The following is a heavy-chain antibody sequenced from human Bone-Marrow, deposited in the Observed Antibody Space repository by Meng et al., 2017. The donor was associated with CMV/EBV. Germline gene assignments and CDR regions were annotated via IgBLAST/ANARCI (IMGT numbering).Heavy chain of an antibody. D-gene: IGHD6-13*01. CDR1: GFTFSSYS. V-gene: IGHV3-48*04. J-gene: IGHJ4*01. Sequence: GESLKISCAASGFTFSSYSMNWVRQAPGKGLEWVSYISSSSSTIYYADSVKGRFTISRDNAKNSLYLQMNSLRAEDTAVYYCARDLKMGIAAAENFGYWGQRTLITFSS. CDR3: ARDLKMGIAAAENFGY. CDR2: ISSSSSTI.